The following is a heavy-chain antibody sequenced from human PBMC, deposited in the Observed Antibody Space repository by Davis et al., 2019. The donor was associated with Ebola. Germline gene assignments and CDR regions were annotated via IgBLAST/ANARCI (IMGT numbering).Heavy chain of an antibody. CDR1: GYTFTSYG. CDR2: ISAYNGNT. V-gene: IGHV1-18*04. J-gene: IGHJ6*02. Sequence: ASVKVSCKASGYTFTSYGISWVRQTPGQGLEWMGWISAYNGNTNYAQKLQGRVTMTTDTSTSTAYMELRSLRSDDTAVYYCARDPSPYGDYGHGMDVWGQGTTVTVSS. D-gene: IGHD4-17*01. CDR3: ARDPSPYGDYGHGMDV.